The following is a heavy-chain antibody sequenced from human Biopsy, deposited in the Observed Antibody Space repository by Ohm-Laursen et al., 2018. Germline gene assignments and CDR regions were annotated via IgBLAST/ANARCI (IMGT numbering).Heavy chain of an antibody. CDR1: WLTPSGYS. CDR3: ARSRGSSGIATIYYYGMDV. V-gene: IGHV3-21*01. J-gene: IGHJ6*02. CDR2: INNRRDNI. Sequence: SLRLSCAASWLTPSGYSMNWVRPTPGKGLEWVSNINNRRDNIYYVDSVKGRFTISRDNAKNSLYLQMNSLRAEDTAVYYCARSRGSSGIATIYYYGMDVWGQGTTVTVSS. D-gene: IGHD3-10*01.